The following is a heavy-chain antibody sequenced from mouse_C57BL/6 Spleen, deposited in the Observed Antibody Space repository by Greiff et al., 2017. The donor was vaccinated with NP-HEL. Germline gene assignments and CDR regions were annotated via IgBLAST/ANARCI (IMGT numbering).Heavy chain of an antibody. Sequence: VQLQQSGPVLVKPGASVKMSCKASGYTFTDYYMNWVKQSPGQSLEWIGVINPYNGGTSYNQKFKGKATLTVDKSSSTAYMELNSLTSEDSAVYYCARDGSSSYYFDYWGQGTTLTVSS. CDR3: ARDGSSSYYFDY. CDR2: INPYNGGT. J-gene: IGHJ2*01. D-gene: IGHD1-1*01. V-gene: IGHV1-19*01. CDR1: GYTFTDYY.